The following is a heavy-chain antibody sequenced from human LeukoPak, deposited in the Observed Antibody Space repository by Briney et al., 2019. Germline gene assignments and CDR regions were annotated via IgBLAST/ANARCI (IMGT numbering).Heavy chain of an antibody. CDR3: ARDYAYYDYVWGSYRTDDAFDI. V-gene: IGHV1-46*01. J-gene: IGHJ3*02. CDR2: INPSGGST. Sequence: ASVKVSCKASGYTFTSYYMHWVRQAPGQGLEWMGIINPSGGSTSYAQKFQGRVTMTRDTSTSTVYMELSSLRSEDTAVYYCARDYAYYDYVWGSYRTDDAFDIWGQGTMVTVSS. CDR1: GYTFTSYY. D-gene: IGHD3-16*02.